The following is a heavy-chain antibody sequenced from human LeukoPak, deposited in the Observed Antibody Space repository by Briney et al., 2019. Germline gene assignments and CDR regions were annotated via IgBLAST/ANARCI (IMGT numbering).Heavy chain of an antibody. CDR2: IYPGDSDT. J-gene: IGHJ3*02. CDR3: ARPPNPGKIVGTTMARAFDI. CDR1: GYNFPVYW. Sequence: TGESLKISCKGSGYNFPVYWIGWVRPMPGKGLEWMGIIYPGDSDTRYSPSFQGQVTISADKSISTAYLQWSSLKASDTAMYYCARPPNPGKIVGTTMARAFDIWGQGTMVTVSS. V-gene: IGHV5-51*01. D-gene: IGHD1-26*01.